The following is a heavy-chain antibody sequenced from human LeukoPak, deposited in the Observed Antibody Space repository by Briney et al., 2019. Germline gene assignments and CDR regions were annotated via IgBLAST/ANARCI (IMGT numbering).Heavy chain of an antibody. CDR1: GFTFSSYA. CDR3: ANLGLLYYYDSSGYSRDDAFDI. D-gene: IGHD3-22*01. V-gene: IGHV3-23*01. CDR2: ISGSGGST. Sequence: GGSLRLSCAASGFTFSSYAMSWVRQAPGKGLEWVSAISGSGGSTYYADSVKGRFTISRDNSKNTLYLQMNSLRAEDTAVYYCANLGLLYYYDSSGYSRDDAFDIWGQGTMVTVSS. J-gene: IGHJ3*02.